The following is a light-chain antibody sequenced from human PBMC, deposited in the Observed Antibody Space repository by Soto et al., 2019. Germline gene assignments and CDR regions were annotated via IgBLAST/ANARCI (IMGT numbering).Light chain of an antibody. Sequence: DIPLTQSPSFLSASVGARVTITCRASQGISRSLAWYQQKPGKAPKLLIYPASTLQSGVPSRFSGSGSGTEFTLTISSLQSEDFATYHCQQVNSYPRTFGQGTKGEIK. J-gene: IGKJ1*01. CDR2: PAS. CDR3: QQVNSYPRT. V-gene: IGKV1-9*01. CDR1: QGISRS.